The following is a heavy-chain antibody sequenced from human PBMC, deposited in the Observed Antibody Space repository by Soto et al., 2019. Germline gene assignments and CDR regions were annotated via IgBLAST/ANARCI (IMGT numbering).Heavy chain of an antibody. CDR1: GFTFSSYA. D-gene: IGHD7-27*01. CDR3: AKGRGLTGDGRGLDP. CDR2: ISGSGGST. J-gene: IGHJ5*02. Sequence: EVQLSESGGGLVQPGGSLRLSCAASGFTFSSYAMSWVRQAPGKGLEWVSAISGSGGSTYYADSVKGRFTISRDNSKNTRDLQRNSVRAEDTAVYYCAKGRGLTGDGRGLDPWGQGTLVTVSS. V-gene: IGHV3-23*01.